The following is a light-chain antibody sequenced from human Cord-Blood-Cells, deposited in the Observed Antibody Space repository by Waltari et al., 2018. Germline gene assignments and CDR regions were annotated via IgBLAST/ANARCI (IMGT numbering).Light chain of an antibody. CDR3: QQRSNWPRRFT. Sequence: SPATLSLSPGERATLSCRASQSVSSYLAWYQQKPGQAPRLLIYDASNRATGIPARFSGSGSGTDFTLTISSLEPEDFAVYYCQQRSNWPRRFTFGPGTKVDIK. CDR2: DAS. CDR1: QSVSSY. V-gene: IGKV3-11*01. J-gene: IGKJ3*01.